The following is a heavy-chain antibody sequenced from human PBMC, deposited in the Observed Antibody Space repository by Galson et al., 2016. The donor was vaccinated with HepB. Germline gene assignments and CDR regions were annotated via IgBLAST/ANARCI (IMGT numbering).Heavy chain of an antibody. CDR2: IRYDGSNK. CDR1: GFTFSSYG. CDR3: ARDFDY. Sequence: SLRLSCAASGFTFSSYGMHWVRQAPGRGLEWVTFIRYDGSNKYYADSVKGRFTISRDNSKNTLYLQMDSLRAEDTAVYYCARDFDYWGQGTLVTVSS. V-gene: IGHV3-30*02. J-gene: IGHJ4*02.